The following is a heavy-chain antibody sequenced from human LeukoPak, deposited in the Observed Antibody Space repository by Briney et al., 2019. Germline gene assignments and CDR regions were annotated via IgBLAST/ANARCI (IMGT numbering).Heavy chain of an antibody. D-gene: IGHD3-3*01. J-gene: IGHJ4*02. Sequence: GGSLRLSCAASGFTFSSYAMSWVRQAPGKGLEWVSAISARGGSTYYADSVKGRFTISRDNSKNTLYLQMNSLRAEDTAVYYCAKDQDYDFWSGYQYWGQGTLVTVSS. V-gene: IGHV3-23*01. CDR3: AKDQDYDFWSGYQY. CDR1: GFTFSSYA. CDR2: ISARGGST.